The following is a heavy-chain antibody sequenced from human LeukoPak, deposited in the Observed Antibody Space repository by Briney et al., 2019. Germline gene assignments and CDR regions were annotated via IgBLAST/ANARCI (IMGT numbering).Heavy chain of an antibody. J-gene: IGHJ4*02. D-gene: IGHD2-15*01. Sequence: ASVKVSCKASGYIFTGYYMHWVRQAPGQGLEWMGWINPSSGDTNYAQNFQGRVTMTRDTSISTAYMELSRLRSDDTTVYYCAPLEFCSGGTCYNGNWGQGTLVTVSS. CDR2: INPSSGDT. V-gene: IGHV1-2*02. CDR3: APLEFCSGGTCYNGN. CDR1: GYIFTGYY.